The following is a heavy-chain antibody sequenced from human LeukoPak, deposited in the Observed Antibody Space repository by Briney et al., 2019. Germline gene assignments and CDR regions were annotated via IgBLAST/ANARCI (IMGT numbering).Heavy chain of an antibody. CDR3: AKKADYSGWYYFDY. J-gene: IGHJ4*02. CDR1: GFTFSNYG. CDR2: ISRSGGST. D-gene: IGHD6-19*01. Sequence: GGSLRLSCAASGFTFSNYGMNWVRQAPGKGLEWVSGISRSGGSTYYADSVKGRFTISRDNSKNTLYLQMNSLRVDDTAVYYCAKKADYSGWYYFDYWGQGILVTVSS. V-gene: IGHV3-23*01.